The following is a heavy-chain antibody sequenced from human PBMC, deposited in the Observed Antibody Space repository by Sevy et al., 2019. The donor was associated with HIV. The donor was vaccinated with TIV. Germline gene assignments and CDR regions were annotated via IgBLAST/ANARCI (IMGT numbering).Heavy chain of an antibody. J-gene: IGHJ4*02. V-gene: IGHV3-30*04. CDR3: ARDSNVYDSGGSLDS. CDR2: ILHDGSRQ. CDR1: GFSFSIHS. D-gene: IGHD6-25*01. Sequence: GGSLRLSCTASGFSFSIHSMHWVRQAPGKGLEWVSFILHDGSRQDYADSVKGRFIISRDNSKNTVYLEMSGLRPEDTARYYCARDSNVYDSGGSLDSWGQGTLVTVSS.